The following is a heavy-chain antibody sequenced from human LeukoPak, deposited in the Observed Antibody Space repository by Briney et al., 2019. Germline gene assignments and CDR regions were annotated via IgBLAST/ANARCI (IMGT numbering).Heavy chain of an antibody. D-gene: IGHD3-3*01. CDR2: IRQDGGDK. J-gene: IGHJ5*02. Sequence: PGGSLRLSCAASGFTFGSFWMNWVRQVPGEGLEWVAIIRQDGGDKFYVDSVKGRFTISRDNAKNSLYLQMNSLRAEDTAVYYCAREGAYDLWSGYYTNWFDPWGQGTLVTVSS. CDR3: AREGAYDLWSGYYTNWFDP. CDR1: GFTFGSFW. V-gene: IGHV3-7*01.